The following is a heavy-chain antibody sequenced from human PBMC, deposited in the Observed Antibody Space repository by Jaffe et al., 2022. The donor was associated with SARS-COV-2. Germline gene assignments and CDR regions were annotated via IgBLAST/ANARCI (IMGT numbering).Heavy chain of an antibody. D-gene: IGHD2-2*01. CDR1: GYTLTELS. CDR3: ASIVVVPAKLEDYYYGMDV. V-gene: IGHV1-24*01. J-gene: IGHJ6*02. Sequence: QVQLVQSGAEVKKPGASVKVSCKVSGYTLTELSMHWVRQAPGKGLEWMGGFDPEDGETIYAQKFQGRVTMTEDTSTDTAYMELSSLRSEDTAVYYCASIVVVPAKLEDYYYGMDVWGQGTTVTVSS. CDR2: FDPEDGET.